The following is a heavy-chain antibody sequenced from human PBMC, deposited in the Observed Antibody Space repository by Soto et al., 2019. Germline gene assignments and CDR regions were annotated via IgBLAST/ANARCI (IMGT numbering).Heavy chain of an antibody. Sequence: QVQLQQWGAGLLKPSETLSLTCAVYGGSFSGYYWSWIRQPPGKGLEWIGEINHSGSPNYSPSLKSXXTXSVXTSKNQFSLNLSSVTAADPAVYYCARSSAWIPSNYWGQGTLVTVSS. J-gene: IGHJ4*02. CDR3: ARSSAWIPSNY. V-gene: IGHV4-34*01. CDR2: INHSGSP. CDR1: GGSFSGYY. D-gene: IGHD5-12*01.